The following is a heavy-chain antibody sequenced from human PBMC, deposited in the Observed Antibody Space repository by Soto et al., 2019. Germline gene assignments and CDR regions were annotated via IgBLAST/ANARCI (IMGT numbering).Heavy chain of an antibody. CDR2: VNPILAMS. CDR1: GDTLRFYT. CDR3: ATSAGTGSILFDY. Sequence: QVQLVKSGAEVKKPGSSVKVSCKASGDTLRFYTLNWVLHAPGEGFEWAGRVNPILAMSSSAPKFQGAVAMFPDKSTGPAYRQMLSLRSDATAVYYWATSAGTGSILFDYCGEGALVTVSS. V-gene: IGHV1-69*02. J-gene: IGHJ4*02. D-gene: IGHD6-13*01.